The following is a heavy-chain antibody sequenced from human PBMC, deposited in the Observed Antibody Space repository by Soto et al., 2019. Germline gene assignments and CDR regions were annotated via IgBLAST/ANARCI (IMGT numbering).Heavy chain of an antibody. CDR1: GFTFSNYA. CDR3: AKELAYYYGSVIPLFYY. CDR2: ISGSGDKT. Sequence: EVQLLESGGGLVQPGGSLRLSCAASGFTFSNYAMSWVRQAPGRGLEWVSAISGSGDKTYYADSVKGRFTISRDNSKNTLYLQMNSLRVYDTAAYYCAKELAYYYGSVIPLFYYWGQGTLLTVSS. D-gene: IGHD3-10*01. V-gene: IGHV3-23*01. J-gene: IGHJ4*02.